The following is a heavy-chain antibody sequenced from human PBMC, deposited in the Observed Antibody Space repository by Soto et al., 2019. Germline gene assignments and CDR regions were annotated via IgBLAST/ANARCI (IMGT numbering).Heavy chain of an antibody. J-gene: IGHJ6*02. Sequence: EVQLLESGGGLVQPGGSLRLSCAASGFTFSTYAMNWVRQAPGNGLEWVSAISGSGGSIHYADSVKGRFTISRDNSKCSLYLQMNSLRDEDTAVYHCVKVYWKWEVWGQGTRVTVSS. V-gene: IGHV3-23*01. CDR2: ISGSGGSI. D-gene: IGHD2-8*02. CDR1: GFTFSTYA. CDR3: VKVYWKWEV.